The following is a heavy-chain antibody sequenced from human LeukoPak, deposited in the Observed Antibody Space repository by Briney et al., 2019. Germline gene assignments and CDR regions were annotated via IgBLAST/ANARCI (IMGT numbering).Heavy chain of an antibody. CDR1: GATFSSYA. D-gene: IGHD4-17*01. Sequence: SVKVSCKASGATFSSYAINWVRQAPGQGLEWMGRIIPILDLAHLTQKFQGRLTITADKSTNTGYMELSSLTAEDTAVYYCATPSRTEDGDYGVCWGQGTLVTVSS. CDR2: IIPILDLA. V-gene: IGHV1-69*04. CDR3: ATPSRTEDGDYGVC. J-gene: IGHJ4*02.